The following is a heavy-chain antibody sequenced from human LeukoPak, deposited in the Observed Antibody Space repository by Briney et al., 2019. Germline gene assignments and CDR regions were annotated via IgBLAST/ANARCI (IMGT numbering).Heavy chain of an antibody. CDR3: VKPLYGGNSAILDS. V-gene: IGHV3-21*04. CDR1: GFTFSSYS. D-gene: IGHD4-23*01. J-gene: IGHJ4*02. Sequence: GGSLRLSCAASGFTFSSYSMNWVRQAPGKGLEWVSSISSSSSYIYYADSVKGRFTISRDNSKSTLYLQMNSLRADDTAVYYCVKPLYGGNSAILDSWGQGTLVTVSS. CDR2: ISSSSSYI.